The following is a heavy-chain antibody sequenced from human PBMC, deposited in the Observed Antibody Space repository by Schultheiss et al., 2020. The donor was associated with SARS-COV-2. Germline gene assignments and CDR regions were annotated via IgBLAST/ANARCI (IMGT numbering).Heavy chain of an antibody. CDR3: ARLDCSSTSCYLPYYYYGMDV. V-gene: IGHV1-2*02. J-gene: IGHJ6*02. D-gene: IGHD2-2*01. CDR2: INPNSGGT. CDR1: GYTFTGYY. Sequence: ASVKVSCNASGYTFTGYYMHWVRQAPGQGLEWMGWINPNSGGTNYAQKFQGRVTMTRDTSISTAYMELSRLRSEDTAVYYCARLDCSSTSCYLPYYYYGMDVWGQGTTVTVSS.